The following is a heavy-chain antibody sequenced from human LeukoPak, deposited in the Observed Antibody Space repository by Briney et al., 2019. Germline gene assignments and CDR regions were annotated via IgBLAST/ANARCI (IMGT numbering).Heavy chain of an antibody. Sequence: SETLSLTCTVSGGSVSSGTYYWSWIRQAPGKGLEWIGFIYYTGNSNYVPSLKSRVTMSVDTSKNQFSLRLTSVTAADTAVYYCARGTNYYGSGDYWGQGTLVTASS. CDR3: ARGTNYYGSGDY. J-gene: IGHJ4*02. CDR2: IYYTGNS. D-gene: IGHD3-10*01. V-gene: IGHV4-61*01. CDR1: GGSVSSGTYY.